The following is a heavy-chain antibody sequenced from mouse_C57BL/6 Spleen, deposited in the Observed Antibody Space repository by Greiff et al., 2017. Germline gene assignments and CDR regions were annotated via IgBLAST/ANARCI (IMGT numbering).Heavy chain of an antibody. CDR3: ARMGIYYDYDERLMDY. V-gene: IGHV1-19*01. J-gene: IGHJ4*01. D-gene: IGHD2-4*01. CDR1: GYTFTDYY. CDR2: INPYNGGT. Sequence: EVKLMESGPVLVKPGASVKMSCKASGYTFTDYYMNWVKQSHGKSLEWIGVINPYNGGTSYNQKFKGKATLTVDKSSSTAYMELNSLTSEDSAVYYCARMGIYYDYDERLMDYWGQGTSVTVSS.